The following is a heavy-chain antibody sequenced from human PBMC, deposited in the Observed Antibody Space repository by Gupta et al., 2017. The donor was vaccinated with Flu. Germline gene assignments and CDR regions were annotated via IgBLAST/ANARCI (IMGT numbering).Heavy chain of an antibody. CDR2: IYYSGST. CDR1: GGSIRSGGYY. CDR3: ARVFDYYDSSGYYYSAFDI. D-gene: IGHD3-22*01. Sequence: QVQLQESGPGLVKPSQTLSLTCTVSGGSIRSGGYYWSWIRQHPGKGLEWIGYIYYSGSTYYNPSLKSRVTISVDTSKNQFSLKLSSVTAADTAVYYCARVFDYYDSSGYYYSAFDIWGQGTMVTVSS. V-gene: IGHV4-31*03. J-gene: IGHJ3*02.